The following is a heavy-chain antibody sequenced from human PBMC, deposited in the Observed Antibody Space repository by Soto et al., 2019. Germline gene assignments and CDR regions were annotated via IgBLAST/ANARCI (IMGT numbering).Heavy chain of an antibody. D-gene: IGHD1-26*01. CDR1: GYTFTGYY. CDR3: TTSGRSPHYYFDY. V-gene: IGHV1-2*04. CDR2: INPNSGGT. J-gene: IGHJ4*02. Sequence: GASVKVSCKASGYTFTGYYMHWVRQAPGQGLEWMGWINPNSGGTNYAQKFQGWVTMTRDTSISTAYMELSRLRSDDTAVYYCTTSGRSPHYYFDYWGQGTLVTVSS.